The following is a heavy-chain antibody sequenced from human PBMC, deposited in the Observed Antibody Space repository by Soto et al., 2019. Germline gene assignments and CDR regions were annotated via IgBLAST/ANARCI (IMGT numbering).Heavy chain of an antibody. CDR1: GYSISSGYY. CDR3: ARVGWLVQCFDY. Sequence: SETLSLTCAVSGYSISSGYYWGWIRQPPGKGLEWIGSIYHSGSTYYNPSLKSRVTISVDTSKNQFSLKLSSVPAADTAVYYCARVGWLVQCFDYWGQRTLVTVSS. J-gene: IGHJ4*02. CDR2: IYHSGST. D-gene: IGHD6-19*01. V-gene: IGHV4-38-2*01.